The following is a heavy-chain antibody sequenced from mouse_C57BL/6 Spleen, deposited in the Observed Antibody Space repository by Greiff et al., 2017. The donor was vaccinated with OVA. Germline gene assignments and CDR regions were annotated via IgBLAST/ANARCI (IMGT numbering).Heavy chain of an antibody. Sequence: EVMLVESGGGLVQSGRSLRLSCATSGFTFSDFYMEWVRQAPGKGLAWIAASRNKANDYTTEYSASVKGRFIVSRDTSQIILYRQMHALRAEDTAIDYCARGHGSSYRYCDVWGTGTTVTVSS. CDR3: ARGHGSSYRYCDV. J-gene: IGHJ1*03. CDR2: SRNKANDYTT. V-gene: IGHV7-1*01. CDR1: GFTFSDFY. D-gene: IGHD1-1*01.